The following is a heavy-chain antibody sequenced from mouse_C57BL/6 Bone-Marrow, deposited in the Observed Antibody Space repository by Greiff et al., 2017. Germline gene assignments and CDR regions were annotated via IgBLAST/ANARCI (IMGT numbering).Heavy chain of an antibody. CDR3: AREYYGSYYYAMDY. CDR1: GYTFTSYW. J-gene: IGHJ4*01. CDR2: IDPSDSYT. D-gene: IGHD1-1*01. Sequence: VQQQQPGAELVKPGASVKLSCKASGYTFTSYWMQWVKQRPGQGLEWIGEIDPSDSYTNYNQKFKGKATLTVDTSSSTAYMQLSSLTSEDSAVYYCAREYYGSYYYAMDYWGQGTSVTVSS. V-gene: IGHV1-50*01.